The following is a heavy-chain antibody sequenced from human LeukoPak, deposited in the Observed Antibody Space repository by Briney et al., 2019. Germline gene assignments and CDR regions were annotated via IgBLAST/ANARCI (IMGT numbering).Heavy chain of an antibody. D-gene: IGHD4-17*01. CDR3: ATTGGPTVTAFDL. J-gene: IGHJ4*02. V-gene: IGHV3-7*02. CDR1: GFIFRNYW. Sequence: AGGSLRLSCVASGFIFRNYWMSWVRQAPGKGLEWVANINHDGGDKNYMDSVKGRFTISRDNAKSSLYLQMSSLRVEDTAVYYCATTGGPTVTAFDLWDQGILVTVSS. CDR2: INHDGGDK.